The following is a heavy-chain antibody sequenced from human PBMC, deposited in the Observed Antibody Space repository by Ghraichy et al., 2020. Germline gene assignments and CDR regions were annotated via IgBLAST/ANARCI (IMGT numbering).Heavy chain of an antibody. CDR2: IIPIFGTA. Sequence: SVKVSCKASGGTFSSYAISWVRQAPGQGLEWMGGIIPIFGTANYAQKFQGRVTITADESTSTAYMELSSLRSEDTAVYYCARDWVDSSSAKEWYGMDVWGQGTTVTVSS. CDR3: ARDWVDSSSAKEWYGMDV. V-gene: IGHV1-69*13. J-gene: IGHJ6*02. D-gene: IGHD6-6*01. CDR1: GGTFSSYA.